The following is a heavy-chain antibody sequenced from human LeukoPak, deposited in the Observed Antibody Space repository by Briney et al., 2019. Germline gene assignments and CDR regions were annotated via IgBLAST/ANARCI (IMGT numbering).Heavy chain of an antibody. CDR2: INPNSGGT. D-gene: IGHD3-22*01. CDR1: GYTFTGYY. Sequence: ASVKVSCKASGYTFTGYYMHWVRQAPGQGLEWMGWINPNSGGTNYAQKFQGRVTMTTDTSTSTAYMELRSLRSDDAAVYYCARGFPPRRNYDSSGYYSYYFDYWGQGTLVTVSS. CDR3: ARGFPPRRNYDSSGYYSYYFDY. V-gene: IGHV1-2*02. J-gene: IGHJ4*02.